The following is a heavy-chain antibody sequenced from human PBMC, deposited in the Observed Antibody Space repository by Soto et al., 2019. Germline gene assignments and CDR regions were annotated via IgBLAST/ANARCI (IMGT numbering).Heavy chain of an antibody. V-gene: IGHV3-53*01. D-gene: IGHD2-15*01. CDR3: ARVLPLTDAFDI. Sequence: PGGSLRLSCGASGFTVSSNYMSWVRQAPGKGLEWVSVIYSGGSTYYADSVKGRFTISRDNSKNTLYVQMNSLRAEDTAVYYCARVLPLTDAFDIWGQGTMVTVSS. J-gene: IGHJ3*02. CDR1: GFTVSSNY. CDR2: IYSGGST.